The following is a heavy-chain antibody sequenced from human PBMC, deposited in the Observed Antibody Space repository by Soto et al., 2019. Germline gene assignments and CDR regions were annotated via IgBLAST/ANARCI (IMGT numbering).Heavy chain of an antibody. CDR3: ARDRYCSGGSCYSANY. CDR2: IIPIFGTA. Sequence: SVKVSCKASGGTFSSYAISWVRQAPGQGLEWMGGIIPIFGTANYAQKFQGRVTITADESTSTAYMELSSLRSEDTAVYYSARDRYCSGGSCYSANYWGQGTLVTVSS. V-gene: IGHV1-69*13. D-gene: IGHD2-15*01. CDR1: GGTFSSYA. J-gene: IGHJ4*02.